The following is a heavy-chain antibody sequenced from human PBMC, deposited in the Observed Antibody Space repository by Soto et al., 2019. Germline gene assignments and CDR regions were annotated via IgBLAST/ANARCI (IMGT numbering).Heavy chain of an antibody. Sequence: GGSLRLSCAASGFTFSSYAMNWVRQAPGKGLEWVSSISSTTNYIYYADSMKGRFTVSRDNAKNSVYLEMNSLSAEDTAVYYCARESEDLTSNFDYWGQGTLVTVSS. CDR2: ISSTTNYI. V-gene: IGHV3-21*01. CDR1: GFTFSSYA. CDR3: ARESEDLTSNFDY. J-gene: IGHJ4*02.